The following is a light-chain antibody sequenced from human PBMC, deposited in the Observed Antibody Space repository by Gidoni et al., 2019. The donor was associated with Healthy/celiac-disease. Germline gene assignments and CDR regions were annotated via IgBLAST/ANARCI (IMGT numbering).Light chain of an antibody. J-gene: IGKJ1*01. Sequence: EIVLTQSPGPLSLSPGERATLSCRASQSVSSSYLAWYQQNPGQAPRLLIYGASSRATGIPDRFSGSGSGTDFSLTISRLVPEDFAVYYCQQYGSSPPRTFGQGTKVEIK. V-gene: IGKV3-20*01. CDR1: QSVSSSY. CDR2: GAS. CDR3: QQYGSSPPRT.